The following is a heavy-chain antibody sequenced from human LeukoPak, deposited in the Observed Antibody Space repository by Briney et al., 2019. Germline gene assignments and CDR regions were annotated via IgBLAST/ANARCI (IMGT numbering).Heavy chain of an antibody. D-gene: IGHD3-16*02. J-gene: IGHJ4*02. CDR2: INPNSGGT. V-gene: IGHV1-2*02. Sequence: ASVKVSCKASGYTFTGYYMHWVRQAPGQGLEWMGWINPNSGGTNYAQEFQGRVTMTRDTSISTAYMELSRLRSDDTAVYYCARDLFIPYFDYWGQGTLVTVSS. CDR1: GYTFTGYY. CDR3: ARDLFIPYFDY.